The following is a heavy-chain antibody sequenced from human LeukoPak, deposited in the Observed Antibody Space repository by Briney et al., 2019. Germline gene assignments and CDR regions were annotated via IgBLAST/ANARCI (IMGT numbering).Heavy chain of an antibody. Sequence: GGSLRLSCAASGFTFSSYSMNWVRQAPGKGLEWVSYIRSSSRTIYYADSVKGRFTISRDNAKNSLFLQMNSLRAEDTAVYYCARDYGDYVSFYYYYMDVWGIGTTVTVSS. V-gene: IGHV3-48*01. J-gene: IGHJ6*03. CDR3: ARDYGDYVSFYYYYMDV. CDR1: GFTFSSYS. CDR2: IRSSSRTI. D-gene: IGHD4-17*01.